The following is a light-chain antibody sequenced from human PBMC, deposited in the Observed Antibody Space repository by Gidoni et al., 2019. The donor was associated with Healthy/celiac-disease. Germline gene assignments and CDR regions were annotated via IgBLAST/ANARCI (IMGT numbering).Light chain of an antibody. CDR1: QGISSY. J-gene: IGKJ2*01. CDR2: AAS. CDR3: QQLNSYPRT. V-gene: IGKV1-9*01. Sequence: DIQLTQSPSFLSASVGDRVIITCRASQGISSYLAWYQQKPGKAPKLLIYAASTLQSGVPSRFSGSGSGTEFTLTMSSLQHEDFATYYCQQLNSYPRTFGQGTKLEIK.